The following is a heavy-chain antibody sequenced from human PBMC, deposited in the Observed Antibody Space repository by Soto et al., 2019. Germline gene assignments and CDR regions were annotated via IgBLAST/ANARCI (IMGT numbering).Heavy chain of an antibody. CDR3: ARLGHPGH. CDR1: GGSLRNSV. CDR2: VIPILGTA. J-gene: IGHJ4*02. Sequence: QVQLVQSGAEVKKPGSSVKVSCTASGGSLRNSVISWVRQAPAQRLEWMGGVIPILGTAYYAQKFQGRVTMPADEATSTAYMDLSSLSPDDTAVYYCARLGHPGHWGPGTLVIVSS. V-gene: IGHV1-69*01.